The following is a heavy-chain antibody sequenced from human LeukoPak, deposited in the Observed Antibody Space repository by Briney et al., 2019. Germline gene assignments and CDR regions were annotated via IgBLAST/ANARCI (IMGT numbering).Heavy chain of an antibody. CDR1: GDSISSRNHY. CDR3: ASQYAPMDTFFDF. J-gene: IGHJ4*02. D-gene: IGHD5-18*01. V-gene: IGHV4-39*01. CDR2: IYYSGSI. Sequence: PSETLSLTCTVSGDSISSRNHYWAWIRQPPGKGLEWIGNIYYSGSIYYNPSLKSRVTISVDTSMNQFSLRPSSVTAADTAVYYCASQYAPMDTFFDFWGQGTPVTVSS.